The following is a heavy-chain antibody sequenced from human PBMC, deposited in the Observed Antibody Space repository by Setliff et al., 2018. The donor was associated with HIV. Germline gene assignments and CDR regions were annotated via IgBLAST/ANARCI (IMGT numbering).Heavy chain of an antibody. D-gene: IGHD6-13*01. CDR3: ARGGSNSWSPFDY. Sequence: GASVKVSCKASGYTFTTYYMHWVRQAPGKDLEWVSSISDGSTYYADSRKGRFTISRDNSKNTLYLQMNSLRAEDTAVYYCARGGSNSWSPFDYWGQGTLVTVSS. J-gene: IGHJ4*02. CDR2: ISDGST. V-gene: IGHV3-66*01. CDR1: GYTFTTYY.